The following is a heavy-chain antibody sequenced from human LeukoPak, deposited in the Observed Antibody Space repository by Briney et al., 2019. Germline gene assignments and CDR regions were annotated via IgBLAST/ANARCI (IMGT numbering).Heavy chain of an antibody. Sequence: PSETLSLTCTVSGDSISIGSYYWSWIRQPAGKGLEWIGRIYTSGTTNYNPSLKSRVTISADTSKNQFSLKLSSVTATDTAVYYCARDGYDILTGPIIYYYYYMDVWGKGTTVTVSS. CDR1: GDSISIGSYY. CDR3: ARDGYDILTGPIIYYYYYMDV. J-gene: IGHJ6*03. V-gene: IGHV4-61*02. CDR2: IYTSGTT. D-gene: IGHD3-9*01.